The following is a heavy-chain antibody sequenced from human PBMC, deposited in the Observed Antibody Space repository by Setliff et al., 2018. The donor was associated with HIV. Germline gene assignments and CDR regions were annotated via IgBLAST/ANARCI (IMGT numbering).Heavy chain of an antibody. V-gene: IGHV4-34*01. CDR1: GGSFSGYY. J-gene: IGHJ6*03. Sequence: PSETLSLTCAVYGGSFSGYYWSWIRQPPGKGLEWIGEINHSGSTKYNPSLKSRVIMSVDTSKKQFSLKLTFVTAADTAVYFCARHYDSSGPNYHYFYMDVWGKGTTVTVSS. D-gene: IGHD3-22*01. CDR2: INHSGST. CDR3: ARHYDSSGPNYHYFYMDV.